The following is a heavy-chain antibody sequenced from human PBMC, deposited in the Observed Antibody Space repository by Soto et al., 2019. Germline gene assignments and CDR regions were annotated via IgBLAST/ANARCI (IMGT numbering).Heavy chain of an antibody. V-gene: IGHV5-51*01. Sequence: PGESLKISCKGSGYIFSNYWIVWVRQMPGKGLEWMGIIYPGDSETKYSPSFQGQVTISADKSINTAYLQWISLKASDTAMYYCAKSSGGKPDDWFDPWGQVHLVTVSP. D-gene: IGHD2-15*01. CDR3: AKSSGGKPDDWFDP. J-gene: IGHJ5*02. CDR2: IYPGDSET. CDR1: GYIFSNYW.